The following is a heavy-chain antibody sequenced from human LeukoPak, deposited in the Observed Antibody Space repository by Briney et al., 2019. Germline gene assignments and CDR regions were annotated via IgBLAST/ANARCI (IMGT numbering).Heavy chain of an antibody. CDR1: GGSISSSSYY. CDR3: ARHGAAAARIQQAFDI. D-gene: IGHD6-13*01. V-gene: IGHV4-39*01. J-gene: IGHJ3*02. CDR2: IYYSEST. Sequence: PSETLSLTCTVSGGSISSSSYYWGWIRQPPGKGLEWIGSIYYSESTYYNPSLKSRVTISVDTSKNQFSLKLSSVTAADTAVYPCARHGAAAARIQQAFDIWCQRTIVTVSS.